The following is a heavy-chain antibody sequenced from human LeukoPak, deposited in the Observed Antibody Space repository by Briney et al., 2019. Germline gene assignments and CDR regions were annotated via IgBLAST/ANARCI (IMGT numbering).Heavy chain of an antibody. D-gene: IGHD1-1*01. CDR1: GGSISSSSYY. Sequence: SETLSLTCTVSGGSISSSSYYWGWIRQPPGKGLEWIGSIYYRGSTYYNPSLKSRVTISVDTSKNQFSLKLSSVTAADTAVYYCARHNEDYYFDYWGQGTLVTVSS. V-gene: IGHV4-39*01. CDR2: IYYRGST. CDR3: ARHNEDYYFDY. J-gene: IGHJ4*02.